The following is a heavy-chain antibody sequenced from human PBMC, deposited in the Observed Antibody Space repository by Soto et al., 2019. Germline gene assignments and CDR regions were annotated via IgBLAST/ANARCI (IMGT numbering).Heavy chain of an antibody. J-gene: IGHJ4*02. V-gene: IGHV4-38-2*01. CDR1: GYSISSGYY. Sequence: LSLTCAVSGYSISSGYYWGWIRQPPGKGLEWIGSIYHSGSTYYNPSLKSRVTISVDTSKNQFSLKLSSVTAADTAVYYCARGSVYDYVCNWRQGTLVTVSS. CDR3: ARGSVYDYVCN. CDR2: IYHSGST. D-gene: IGHD3-16*01.